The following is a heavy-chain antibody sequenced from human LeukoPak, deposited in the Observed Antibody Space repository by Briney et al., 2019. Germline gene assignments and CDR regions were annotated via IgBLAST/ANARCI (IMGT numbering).Heavy chain of an antibody. CDR1: GFTFSSYA. J-gene: IGHJ4*02. CDR3: AKAFLPPGY. V-gene: IGHV3-23*01. CDR2: ISGSGGST. Sequence: GGSLRLSXAASGFTFSSYAMSWVRQAPGKGLEWVSSISGSGGSTYYADSVKGRFTISRDNSKNTLYLQSNSLRAEDTAVYYCAKAFLPPGYWGQGTLVTVSS. D-gene: IGHD2/OR15-2a*01.